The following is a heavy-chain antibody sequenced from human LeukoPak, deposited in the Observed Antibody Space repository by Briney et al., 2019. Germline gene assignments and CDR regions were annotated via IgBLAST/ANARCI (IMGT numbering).Heavy chain of an antibody. CDR2: IYPGDSDT. D-gene: IGHD6-6*01. Sequence: GESLKISCKGSGYSFTSYWIGWVRQMPGKGLEWMGIIYPGDSDTGYSPSFQGQVTISADKSISTAYLQWSYLKASDTAMYYCARHSREYSSSSGGIDYWGQGTLVTVSS. CDR3: ARHSREYSSSSGGIDY. CDR1: GYSFTSYW. J-gene: IGHJ4*02. V-gene: IGHV5-51*01.